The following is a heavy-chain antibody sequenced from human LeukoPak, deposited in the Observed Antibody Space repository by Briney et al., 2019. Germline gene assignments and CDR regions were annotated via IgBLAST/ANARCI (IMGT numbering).Heavy chain of an antibody. CDR3: AKDLPDYGDYIEGY. CDR2: IGAYNGNT. J-gene: IGHJ4*02. V-gene: IGHV1-18*01. Sequence: ASVKVSCKASGYTFTSFGISWVRQAPGQGLEWMGWIGAYNGNTKYGQKLQGRVTMTTDTSTSTAYMELRSLRSDDAAVYYCAKDLPDYGDYIEGYWGQGTLVTVSS. CDR1: GYTFTSFG. D-gene: IGHD4-17*01.